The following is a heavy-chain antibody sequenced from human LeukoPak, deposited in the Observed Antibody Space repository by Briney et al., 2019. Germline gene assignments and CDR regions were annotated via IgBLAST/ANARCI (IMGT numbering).Heavy chain of an antibody. CDR1: GFTFSSYS. J-gene: IGHJ4*02. V-gene: IGHV3-21*01. CDR2: ISSSSSYI. Sequence: PGGSLRLSCAASGFTFSSYSMNWVRQAPGKGLEWVSSISSSSSYIYYADSVKGRFTISRDNAKNSLYLQMNSLRAEDTAVCYCASGVGRILKAAGYWGQGTLVTVSS. D-gene: IGHD3-9*01. CDR3: ASGVGRILKAAGY.